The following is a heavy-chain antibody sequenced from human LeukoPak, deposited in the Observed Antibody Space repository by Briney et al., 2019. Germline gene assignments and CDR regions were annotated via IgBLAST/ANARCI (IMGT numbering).Heavy chain of an antibody. CDR3: ARDFWSGYYSQTDAFDI. V-gene: IGHV1-69*04. CDR2: ITPILGIA. J-gene: IGHJ3*02. Sequence: SVKVSCKASGGTFSSYTISWVRQAPGQGLEWTGRITPILGIANYAQKFQGRVTITADKSTSTAYMELSSLRSEDTAVYYCARDFWSGYYSQTDAFDIWGQGTMVTVSS. CDR1: GGTFSSYT. D-gene: IGHD3-3*01.